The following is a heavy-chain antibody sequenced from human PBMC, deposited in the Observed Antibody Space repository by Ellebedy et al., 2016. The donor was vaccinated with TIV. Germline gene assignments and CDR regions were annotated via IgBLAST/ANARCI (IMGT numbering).Heavy chain of an antibody. CDR3: ARDCRYCTNGVCPHYFDY. CDR1: ASTFSNYN. J-gene: IGHJ4*02. Sequence: PGGSLRLSCVASASTFSNYNMNWVRHPPGTGLEWVSSVRSTGSDKYYAESARGRFTISSDNAQNSLFLQMNSLRTEDTAVYYCARDCRYCTNGVCPHYFDYWGQGTLVTVSS. D-gene: IGHD2-8*01. CDR2: VRSTGSDK. V-gene: IGHV3-21*01.